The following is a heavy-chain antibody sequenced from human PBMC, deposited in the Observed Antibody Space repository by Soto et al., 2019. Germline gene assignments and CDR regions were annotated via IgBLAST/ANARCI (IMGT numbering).Heavy chain of an antibody. D-gene: IGHD3-10*01. Sequence: PGWSLRLSCASSVFTFISYGMHWVRQAPGKGLEWVAVISYDGSNKYYADSVKGRFTISRDNSKNTLYLQMNSLRAEDTAVYYCAKDRGLGRPPVEIDYWGQGTLVTVSS. CDR3: AKDRGLGRPPVEIDY. CDR1: VFTFISYG. V-gene: IGHV3-30*18. CDR2: ISYDGSNK. J-gene: IGHJ4*02.